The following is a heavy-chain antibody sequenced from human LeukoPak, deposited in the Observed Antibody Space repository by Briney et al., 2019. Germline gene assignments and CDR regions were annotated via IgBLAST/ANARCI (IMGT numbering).Heavy chain of an antibody. V-gene: IGHV4-38-2*01. CDR1: GYSISSGYY. Sequence: SETLSLTCAVSGYSISSGYYCCWMRQPPGEGLEWIGSIYHSGSTYYNPSLKSRVTISVDTSKNQFSLKLSSVTAADTAVYYCARQKDTAMVFDYWGQGTLVTVSS. CDR3: ARQKDTAMVFDY. J-gene: IGHJ4*02. D-gene: IGHD5-18*01. CDR2: IYHSGST.